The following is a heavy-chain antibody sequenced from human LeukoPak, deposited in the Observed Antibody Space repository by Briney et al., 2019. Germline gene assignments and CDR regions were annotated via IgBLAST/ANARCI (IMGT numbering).Heavy chain of an antibody. J-gene: IGHJ4*02. Sequence: ASVKVSCKASGGTFSSYAISWVRQAPGQGLEWMGGIIPIFGTANYAQKFQGRVTITTDESTSTAYMELSGLRSEDTAVYYCARDGYDSSGYCYYWGQGTLVTVSS. V-gene: IGHV1-69*05. CDR3: ARDGYDSSGYCYY. CDR2: IIPIFGTA. CDR1: GGTFSSYA. D-gene: IGHD3-22*01.